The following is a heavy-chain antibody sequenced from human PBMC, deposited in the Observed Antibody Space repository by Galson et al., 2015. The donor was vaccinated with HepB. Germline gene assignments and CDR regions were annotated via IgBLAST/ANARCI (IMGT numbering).Heavy chain of an antibody. CDR3: AKDILLGYMDV. CDR1: GFTFSSYG. D-gene: IGHD3-3*02. Sequence: SLRLSCAASGFTFSSYGMHWVRQAPGKGLEWVAVIWYDGSNKYYADSVMGRFTISRDNSKNTLYLQMNSLRAEDTALYYCAKDILLGYMDVWGKGTTVTVSS. J-gene: IGHJ6*03. V-gene: IGHV3-33*06. CDR2: IWYDGSNK.